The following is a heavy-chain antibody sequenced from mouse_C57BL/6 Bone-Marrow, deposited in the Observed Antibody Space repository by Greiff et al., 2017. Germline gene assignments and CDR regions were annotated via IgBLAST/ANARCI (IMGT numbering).Heavy chain of an antibody. CDR2: IRSKSNNYAT. J-gene: IGHJ3*01. Sequence: EVKLEESGGGLVQPKGSLKLSCAASGFSFNTYAMNWVRQAPGKGLEWVARIRSKSNNYATYYADTVKDRFTISRDDSESMLYLQMNNLKTEDTAMYYCVRQGYSNRFAYWGQGTLVTVSA. D-gene: IGHD2-5*01. V-gene: IGHV10-1*01. CDR1: GFSFNTYA. CDR3: VRQGYSNRFAY.